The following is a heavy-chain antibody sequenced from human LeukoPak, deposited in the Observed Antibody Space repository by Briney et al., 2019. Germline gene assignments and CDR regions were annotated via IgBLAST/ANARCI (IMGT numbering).Heavy chain of an antibody. Sequence: SETLSLTCTVSGGSISSSSYYWGWIRQPPGKGLEWIGSIYYSGSTYYNPSLTSRVTISVDTSKNQFSLKLRSVTAADTAVYYCANLRWPLDYWGQGTLVTVSS. J-gene: IGHJ4*02. V-gene: IGHV4-39*01. CDR2: IYYSGST. CDR1: GGSISSSSYY. CDR3: ANLRWPLDY. D-gene: IGHD4-23*01.